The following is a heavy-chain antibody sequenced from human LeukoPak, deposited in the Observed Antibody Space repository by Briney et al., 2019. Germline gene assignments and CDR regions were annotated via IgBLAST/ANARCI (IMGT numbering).Heavy chain of an antibody. Sequence: ASVKVSCKASGYTFTSYYIHWVRQAPGQGLEWMGVINPSGGGTSYAQKFQGRVTMTRDTSTSTAYMELRSLRSDDTAVYYCARYRSGGSCYSDYWGQGTLVTVSS. CDR1: GYTFTSYY. CDR2: INPSGGGT. D-gene: IGHD2-15*01. CDR3: ARYRSGGSCYSDY. V-gene: IGHV1-46*01. J-gene: IGHJ4*02.